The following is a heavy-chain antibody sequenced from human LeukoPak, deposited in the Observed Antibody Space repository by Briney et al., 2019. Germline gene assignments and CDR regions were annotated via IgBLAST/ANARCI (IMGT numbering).Heavy chain of an antibody. V-gene: IGHV4-59*01. CDR3: ASHSKYSSGWYDY. D-gene: IGHD6-19*01. CDR1: GGSISSYY. CDR2: IYYSGST. Sequence: SETLSLTCTVSGGSISSYYWSWIRQPPGKGLEWIGYIYYSGSTNYNPSLKSRVTISVDTSKNQFSLKLSSVTAADTAVYYCASHSKYSSGWYDYWGQGTLVTVSS. J-gene: IGHJ4*02.